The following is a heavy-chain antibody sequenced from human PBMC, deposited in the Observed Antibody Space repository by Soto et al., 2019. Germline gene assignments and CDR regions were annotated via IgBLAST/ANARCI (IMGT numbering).Heavy chain of an antibody. J-gene: IGHJ5*02. CDR3: ARVPIDTYMIYWSDP. D-gene: IGHD3-16*01. V-gene: IGHV4-34*01. CDR2: INHSGST. Sequence: SETLSLTCAVYGGSFSGSYWSWIRQPPGKGLEWIGEINHSGSTNYNPSLKSRVTISVDTSKNQFSLKLSSVTAADTAVYYCARVPIDTYMIYWSDPWGQGTLVTVS. CDR1: GGSFSGSY.